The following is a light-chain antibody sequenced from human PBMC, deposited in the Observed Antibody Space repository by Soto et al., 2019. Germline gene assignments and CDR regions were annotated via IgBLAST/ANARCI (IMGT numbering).Light chain of an antibody. V-gene: IGKV3-20*01. CDR1: QRVSSSY. Sequence: EIVLTQSPGTLSLSPGERATLSCRASQRVSSSYLAWYQQKPGQAPRLLIYGASSRATGIPDRFSGSGSGTDFPRAISRLEAEDFAVYYCQQYWTFGQGTKVEIK. CDR2: GAS. J-gene: IGKJ1*01. CDR3: QQYWT.